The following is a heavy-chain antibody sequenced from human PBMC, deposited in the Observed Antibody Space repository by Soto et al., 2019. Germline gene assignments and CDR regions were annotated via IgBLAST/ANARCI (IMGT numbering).Heavy chain of an antibody. CDR2: IYYSGST. V-gene: IGHV4-30-4*01. CDR1: GGSISSGDYY. CDR3: ARDLGITGTTGNYGMDV. J-gene: IGHJ6*02. Sequence: ASETLSLTCTVSGGSISSGDYYWSWIRQPPGKGLEWIGYIYYSGSTYYNPSLRSRVTISVDTSKNQFSLKLSSVTAADTAVYYCARDLGITGTTGNYGMDVWGQGTTVTVSS. D-gene: IGHD1-7*01.